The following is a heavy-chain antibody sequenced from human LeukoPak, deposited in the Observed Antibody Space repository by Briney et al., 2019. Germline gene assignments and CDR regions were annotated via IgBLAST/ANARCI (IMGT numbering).Heavy chain of an antibody. J-gene: IGHJ3*02. CDR3: ARSDSNWDIDI. D-gene: IGHD1/OR15-1a*01. V-gene: IGHV3-53*01. CDR1: GFTFSGYD. Sequence: GGSLRLSCAASGFTFSGYDMNWVRQAPGKGLEWVSVIYSGGSTYYADSVKGRFTISRDNSKNTLYLQMNSLRAEDTAVYYCARSDSNWDIDIWGQGTMVTVSS. CDR2: IYSGGST.